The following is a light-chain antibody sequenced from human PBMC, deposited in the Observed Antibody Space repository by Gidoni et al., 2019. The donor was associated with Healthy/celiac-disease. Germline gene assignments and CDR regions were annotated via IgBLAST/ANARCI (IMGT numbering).Light chain of an antibody. CDR1: QSVSSSY. Sequence: EIVLTQSPGTLSLSPGERATLSCRASQSVSSSYLAWYQQKPGQAPRLLIYGASSRATGIPDRFSGSGSGTDFTLTISRLEPEDFAVYYCQQYGSSPRVTFXGXTKVEIK. CDR3: QQYGSSPRVT. J-gene: IGKJ4*01. CDR2: GAS. V-gene: IGKV3-20*01.